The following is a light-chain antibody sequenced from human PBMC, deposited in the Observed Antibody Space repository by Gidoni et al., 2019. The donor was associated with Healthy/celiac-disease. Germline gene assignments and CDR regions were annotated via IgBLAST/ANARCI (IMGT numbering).Light chain of an antibody. CDR1: QSVSSSY. CDR3: QQYGSYGT. V-gene: IGKV3-20*01. J-gene: IGKJ1*01. Sequence: IVLTQSPGTLSLSPGERATLPCRASQSVSSSYLPWYQQKPGQAPRLLIYGAPSRAPGIADMFSGSGSGTDVTLTISRLEPEDFAVYYCQQYGSYGTFGQXTKVEIK. CDR2: GAP.